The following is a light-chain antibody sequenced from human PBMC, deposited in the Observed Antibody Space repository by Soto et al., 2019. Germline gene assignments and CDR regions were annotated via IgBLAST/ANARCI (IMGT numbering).Light chain of an antibody. CDR2: DVT. Sequence: QSVLTQPRSVSGSPGQSVTISCTGTSSDVGGYNYVSWYQQHPGKAPKLMIYDVTQRPSGVPDRFSGSKSGNTASLTISGLQAEDEADYYCCSYAGSYSNYVFGTGTKLTVL. J-gene: IGLJ1*01. CDR1: SSDVGGYNY. CDR3: CSYAGSYSNYV. V-gene: IGLV2-11*01.